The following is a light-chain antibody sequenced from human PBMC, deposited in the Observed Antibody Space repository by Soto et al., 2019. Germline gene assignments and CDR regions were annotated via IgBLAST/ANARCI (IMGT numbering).Light chain of an antibody. CDR1: SNDVGGYNY. CDR3: SSYTSSSTPLV. Sequence: QSALTQPASVSGSPGQSITISCTGSSNDVGGYNYVPWYQQHPGKAPKLMIYEVSNRPSGVSNRFSGSKSGNTASLTISGLQAEDEADYYCSSYTSSSTPLVFGTGTKVTVL. J-gene: IGLJ1*01. CDR2: EVS. V-gene: IGLV2-14*01.